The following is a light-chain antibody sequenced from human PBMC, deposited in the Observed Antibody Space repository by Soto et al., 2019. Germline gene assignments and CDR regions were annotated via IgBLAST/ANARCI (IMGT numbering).Light chain of an antibody. CDR3: SSNAGKANV. J-gene: IGLJ1*01. Sequence: QSVLTQPPSASRSPGQAVAIACTGTSSDGGGYNYVSWYQQDPVKAPKLMIYEVNKRPSGVTDRFSGSKSDHTASLPVPGLQADEEANYYPSSNAGKANVFGIQTK. CDR2: EVN. CDR1: SSDGGGYNY. V-gene: IGLV2-8*01.